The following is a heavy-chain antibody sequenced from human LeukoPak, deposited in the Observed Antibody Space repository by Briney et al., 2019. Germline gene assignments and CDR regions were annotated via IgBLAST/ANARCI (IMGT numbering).Heavy chain of an antibody. CDR3: ARRVASANDAFDI. Sequence: GGSLRLSCAASGFTFSSYSMNWVRQAPGKGLEWVSSISSGSSDIYYGDSLKGGLTISRENAKKSLYMQRNRVRDKETAVYECARRVASANDAFDIWVQGTMVTVSS. V-gene: IGHV3-21*01. CDR2: ISSGSSDI. CDR1: GFTFSSYS. J-gene: IGHJ3*02. D-gene: IGHD6-13*01.